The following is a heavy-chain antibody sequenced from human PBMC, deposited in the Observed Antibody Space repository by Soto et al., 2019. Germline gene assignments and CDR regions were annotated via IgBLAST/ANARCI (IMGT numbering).Heavy chain of an antibody. CDR1: GDSVSSNSAT. J-gene: IGHJ4*02. CDR3: ARALSGSYYIFDY. Sequence: SQTLSLTCAMSGDSVSSNSATWNWIRQSSSRGLEWLRRTYYRSKWYYDYAVSVKSRVSIDPDTAKNQLSLQLMSVTPEDTAVYYCARALSGSYYIFDYWGQGTSVTVSS. D-gene: IGHD3-10*01. V-gene: IGHV6-1*01. CDR2: TYYRSKWYY.